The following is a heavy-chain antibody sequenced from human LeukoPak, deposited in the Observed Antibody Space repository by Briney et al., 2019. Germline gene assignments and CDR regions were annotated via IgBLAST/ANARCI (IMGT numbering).Heavy chain of an antibody. CDR3: ARAGNRLGYLRYFEY. J-gene: IGHJ4*02. V-gene: IGHV1-18*01. CDR2: ISAYNGNT. Sequence: ASVKVSCKASGYTFSIYSIAWVRQAPGQGLEWMGWISAYNGNTNYAQKFQGRVTMTTDTSTSTAYMELRSLRSEDTAVYYCARAGNRLGYLRYFEYWGQGTLVTVSS. CDR1: GYTFSIYS. D-gene: IGHD1-14*01.